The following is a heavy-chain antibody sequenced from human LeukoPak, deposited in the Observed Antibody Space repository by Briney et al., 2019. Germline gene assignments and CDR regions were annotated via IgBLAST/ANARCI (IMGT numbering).Heavy chain of an antibody. CDR1: GGSISSGSYY. J-gene: IGHJ3*02. Sequence: SETLSLTCTVSGGSISSGSYYWSWIRQPAGKGLEWIGRIYTSGSTNYNPSLKSRVTISVDTSKNQFSLKLSSVTAADTAVYYCARGVRNLRFGMRAFDIWGQGTMVTVSS. CDR2: IYTSGST. V-gene: IGHV4-61*02. D-gene: IGHD1-14*01. CDR3: ARGVRNLRFGMRAFDI.